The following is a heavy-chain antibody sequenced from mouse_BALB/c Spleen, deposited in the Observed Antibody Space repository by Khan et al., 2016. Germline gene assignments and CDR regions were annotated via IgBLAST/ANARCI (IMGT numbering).Heavy chain of an antibody. D-gene: IGHD1-1*02. V-gene: IGHV3-2*02. CDR2: ISYSGST. J-gene: IGHJ2*01. Sequence: EVQLQESGPGLVKPSQSLSLTCTVTGYSITSDYAWNWIRQFPGNKVEWMGYISYSGSTSYKPSLKSRISITRDTSKNQFFLQLNSVTTEDTATYYCASGNYFDYWGQGTTLTVSS. CDR1: GYSITSDYA. CDR3: ASGNYFDY.